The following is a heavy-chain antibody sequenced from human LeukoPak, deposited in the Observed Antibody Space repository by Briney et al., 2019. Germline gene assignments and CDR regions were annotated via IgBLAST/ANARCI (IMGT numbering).Heavy chain of an antibody. CDR3: ATVPRDGGRGFDP. J-gene: IGHJ5*02. D-gene: IGHD1-26*01. CDR1: GGTFSSYA. CDR2: IIPILGIA. V-gene: IGHV1-69*04. Sequence: GSSVKVSCKASGGTFSSYAISWVRQAPGQGLEWMGRIIPILGIANYAQKFQGRVTITADKSTSTAYMELSSLRSEDTAVYYCATVPRDGGRGFDPWGQGTLSPSPQ.